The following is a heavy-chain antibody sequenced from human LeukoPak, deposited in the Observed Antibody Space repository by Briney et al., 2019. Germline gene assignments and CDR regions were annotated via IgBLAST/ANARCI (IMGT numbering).Heavy chain of an antibody. J-gene: IGHJ3*02. CDR3: AREGPYHYDSGGYHNYDAFEI. Sequence: GASVKVSCKASGYTFTGYYMHWVRQAPGQGLEWMGWVNPNSGGTNYAQKFQGRVTMTRDTSISTAYMELRSLRSDDTAVYYCAREGPYHYDSGGYHNYDAFEIWGQGTMVTVSS. V-gene: IGHV1-2*02. CDR1: GYTFTGYY. D-gene: IGHD3-22*01. CDR2: VNPNSGGT.